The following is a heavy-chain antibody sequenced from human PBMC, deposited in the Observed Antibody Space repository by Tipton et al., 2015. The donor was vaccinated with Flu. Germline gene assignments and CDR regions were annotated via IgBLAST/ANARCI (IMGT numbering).Heavy chain of an antibody. D-gene: IGHD4-17*01. Sequence: TLSLTCSVSGYSINSGYYWGWVRRPPGKGLEWIGTIYRSGSTYYNPSLKSRLTISVDTSQNQFSLKLSSMTAADTAVYYCARMEWTVTTPRYFDLWGRGTLVTVSS. V-gene: IGHV4-38-2*01. CDR2: IYRSGST. CDR3: ARMEWTVTTPRYFDL. CDR1: GYSINSGYY. J-gene: IGHJ2*01.